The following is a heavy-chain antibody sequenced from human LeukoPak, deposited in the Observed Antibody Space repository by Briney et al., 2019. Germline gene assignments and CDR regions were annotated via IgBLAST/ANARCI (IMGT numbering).Heavy chain of an antibody. V-gene: IGHV3-66*02. Sequence: GGSLRLSCAASGINVSSNYMAWIRQAPGKGLEWVSLIYGGDAAYYAESVRGRFMISRDNLKNTLFLQMNSLRVEDTAVYYCVTSTGQQFIPYDYWGQGTHVTVSS. D-gene: IGHD6-13*01. J-gene: IGHJ4*02. CDR2: IYGGDAA. CDR3: VTSTGQQFIPYDY. CDR1: GINVSSNY.